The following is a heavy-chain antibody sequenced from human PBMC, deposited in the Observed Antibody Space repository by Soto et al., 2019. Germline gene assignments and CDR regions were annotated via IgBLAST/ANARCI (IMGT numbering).Heavy chain of an antibody. CDR3: AREEYYYDSSGYYDAFDI. Sequence: ASVKVSCKASGYTFTSYAMHWVRQAPGQRLEWMGWINAGNGNTKYSQKFQGRVTITRDTSESTAYMELSSLRSEDTAVYYCAREEYYYDSSGYYDAFDIWGQGTMVTVSS. D-gene: IGHD3-22*01. V-gene: IGHV1-3*01. J-gene: IGHJ3*02. CDR1: GYTFTSYA. CDR2: INAGNGNT.